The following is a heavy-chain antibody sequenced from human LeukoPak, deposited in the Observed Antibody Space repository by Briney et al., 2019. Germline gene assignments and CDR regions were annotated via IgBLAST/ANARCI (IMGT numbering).Heavy chain of an antibody. Sequence: ASVKVSCKASGYTFTGYYMHWVRPAPGQGLEWMGWINPNSGGTNYAQKFQGRVTMTRDTSISTAYMELSRLRSDDTAVYYCAGTGLRITIFGVVTDPSPLDYWGQGTLVTVSS. V-gene: IGHV1-2*02. CDR1: GYTFTGYY. D-gene: IGHD3-3*01. CDR3: AGTGLRITIFGVVTDPSPLDY. CDR2: INPNSGGT. J-gene: IGHJ4*02.